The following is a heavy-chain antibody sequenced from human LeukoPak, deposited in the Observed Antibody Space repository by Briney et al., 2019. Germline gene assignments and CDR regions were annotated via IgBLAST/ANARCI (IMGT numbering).Heavy chain of an antibody. CDR1: GGSISSYY. CDR3: ARADSGSGGIDY. J-gene: IGHJ4*02. V-gene: IGHV4-59*12. Sequence: SETLSLTCTVSGGSISSYYWSWIRQPPGKGLEWIGEIYYSGSTNYKPSLKSRVTISLDKSKNQSSLRLSSVTAADTAVYYCARADSGSGGIDYWGQGTLVTVSS. CDR2: IYYSGST. D-gene: IGHD3-10*01.